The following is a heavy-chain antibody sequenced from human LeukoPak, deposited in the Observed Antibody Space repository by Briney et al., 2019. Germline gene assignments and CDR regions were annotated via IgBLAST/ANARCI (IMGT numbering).Heavy chain of an antibody. D-gene: IGHD3-10*01. V-gene: IGHV1-18*01. CDR2: ISAYNGNT. CDR3: ARDSLLLWFGELAASYFDY. J-gene: IGHJ4*02. CDR1: GYTFTSYA. Sequence: GASVKVSCKAPGYTFTSYAMHWVRQAPGQRLEWMGWISAYNGNTNYAQKLQGRVTMTTDTSTSTAYMELRSLRSDDTAVYYCARDSLLLWFGELAASYFDYWGQGTLVTVSS.